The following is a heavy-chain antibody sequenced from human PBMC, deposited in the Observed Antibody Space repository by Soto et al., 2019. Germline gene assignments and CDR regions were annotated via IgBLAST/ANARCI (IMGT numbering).Heavy chain of an antibody. J-gene: IGHJ6*02. Sequence: PGGSLRLSCAASGFTFSDYYMSWIRQAPGKGLEWVAYISSRSSTMYYADSVKGRFTISRDNAKNSLYLQMNSLRVEDTAVYFCAREPLPHYSMYGVDAWGQGTTVTVSS. D-gene: IGHD2-21*01. CDR2: ISSRSSTM. CDR1: GFTFSDYY. CDR3: AREPLPHYSMYGVDA. V-gene: IGHV3-11*01.